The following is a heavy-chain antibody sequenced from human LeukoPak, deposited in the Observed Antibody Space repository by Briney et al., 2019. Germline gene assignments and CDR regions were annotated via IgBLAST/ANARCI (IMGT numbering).Heavy chain of an antibody. CDR3: PRDARSGHNYMDV. Sequence: GGSLRLSCAASGFTFSSYWMSWVRQAPGKGLEWVANIKQDGSEKYYVDSVKGRFTISRDNAKNSLYLQMNSLRAEDTAVYYCPRDARSGHNYMDVWGKGTTVTISS. CDR2: IKQDGSEK. J-gene: IGHJ6*03. D-gene: IGHD1-26*01. V-gene: IGHV3-7*01. CDR1: GFTFSSYW.